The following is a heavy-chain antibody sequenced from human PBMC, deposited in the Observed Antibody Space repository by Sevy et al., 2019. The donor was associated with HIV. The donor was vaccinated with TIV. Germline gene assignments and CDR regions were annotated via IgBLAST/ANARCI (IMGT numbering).Heavy chain of an antibody. V-gene: IGHV1-2*06. J-gene: IGHJ4*02. CDR2: IKPSGGAP. Sequence: ASVKVSCKASGYTFTDYWIHWVRQAPGQGLEWMGRIKPSGGAPNYARMFQDRITVTSDTSITTAYLELNYLSSDDTAVYYCAKTIVSGTMVDIDYWGQGTLVTVSS. D-gene: IGHD1-26*01. CDR3: AKTIVSGTMVDIDY. CDR1: GYTFTDYW.